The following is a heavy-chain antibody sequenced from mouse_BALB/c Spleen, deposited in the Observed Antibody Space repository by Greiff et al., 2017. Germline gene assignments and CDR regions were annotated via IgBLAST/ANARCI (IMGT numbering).Heavy chain of an antibody. Sequence: EVQLQESGPGLVKPSQTVSLTCTVTGISITTGNYRWSWIRQFPGNKLEWIGYIYYSGTITYNPSLTSRTTITRDTSKNQFFLEMNSLTAEDTATYYCAREGTGIFDYWGQGTTLTVSS. D-gene: IGHD4-1*01. J-gene: IGHJ2*01. CDR2: IYYSGTI. V-gene: IGHV3-5*02. CDR3: AREGTGIFDY. CDR1: GISITTGNYR.